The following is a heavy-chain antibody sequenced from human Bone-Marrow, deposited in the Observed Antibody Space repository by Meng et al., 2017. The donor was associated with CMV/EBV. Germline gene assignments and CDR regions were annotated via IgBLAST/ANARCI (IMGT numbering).Heavy chain of an antibody. Sequence: GGSLRLSCAASGFTFSSYSMNWVRQAPGKGLEWVSSISSSSSYIYYADSVKGRFTISRDNAKNSLYLQMNSLRAEDTAVYYCARCEEDIGYCSSTSCYSYYYGMDVWGQGTTVTVSS. V-gene: IGHV3-21*01. CDR1: GFTFSSYS. D-gene: IGHD2-2*02. CDR2: ISSSSSYI. CDR3: ARCEEDIGYCSSTSCYSYYYGMDV. J-gene: IGHJ6*02.